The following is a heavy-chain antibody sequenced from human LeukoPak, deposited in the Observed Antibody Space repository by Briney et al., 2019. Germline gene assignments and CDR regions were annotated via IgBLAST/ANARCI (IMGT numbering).Heavy chain of an antibody. CDR1: GFTFSSYA. CDR3: AKAYSSSWYKAHDY. V-gene: IGHV3-23*01. J-gene: IGHJ4*02. CDR2: ISGSGGST. D-gene: IGHD6-13*01. Sequence: GGSLRLSCAASGFTFSSYAMSWVRQAPGKGLEWVSAISGSGGSTYYADSVKGRFTISRDNSKNTLYLQMNSLRAEDTAVYYCAKAYSSSWYKAHDYWGQGTLVTVSS.